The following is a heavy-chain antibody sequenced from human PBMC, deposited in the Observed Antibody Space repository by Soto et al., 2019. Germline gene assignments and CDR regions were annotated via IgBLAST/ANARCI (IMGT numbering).Heavy chain of an antibody. Sequence: QVQLVESGGGVVQPGRSLRLSCAASGFTFSNYVMHWVRQAPGKGLEWVAVISHDGTNRNYIDSVQGRFSISRDNFNNTLHLQMNSLRAGDTAVYYCAKVGRDDYDSSGPFDIWGQGTMVTVSS. CDR1: GFTFSNYV. J-gene: IGHJ3*02. CDR2: ISHDGTNR. D-gene: IGHD3-22*01. CDR3: AKVGRDDYDSSGPFDI. V-gene: IGHV3-30*18.